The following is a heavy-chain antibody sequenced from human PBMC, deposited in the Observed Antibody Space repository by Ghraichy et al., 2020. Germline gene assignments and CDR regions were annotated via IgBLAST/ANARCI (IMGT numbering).Heavy chain of an antibody. Sequence: GGSLRLSCAASGFTFSSYGIHWVRQAPGKGLEWVAVISYDGSNKYYADSVKGRFTISRDNSKNTLYLQMNSLRAEDTAVYYCAKDQYYYDSSGYYFPYDYWGQGTLVTVSS. CDR2: ISYDGSNK. J-gene: IGHJ4*02. CDR1: GFTFSSYG. CDR3: AKDQYYYDSSGYYFPYDY. D-gene: IGHD3-22*01. V-gene: IGHV3-30*18.